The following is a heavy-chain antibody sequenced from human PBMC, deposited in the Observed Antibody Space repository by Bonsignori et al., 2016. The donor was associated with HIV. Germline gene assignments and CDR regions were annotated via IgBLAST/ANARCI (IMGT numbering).Heavy chain of an antibody. J-gene: IGHJ6*03. V-gene: IGHV4-4*07. CDR2: IYTSGST. D-gene: IGHD2-2*01. CDR3: ARDQGYQLLTYDYYSYMDV. CDR1: GGSIRSYY. Sequence: SETLSLTCTVSGGSIRSYYWSWIRQPAGKGLEWIGRIYTSGSTNYNPSLKSRVTMSVDTAMNQFSLKVRSVTAADTAVYYCARDQGYQLLTYDYYSYMDVWGKGTTVTVSS.